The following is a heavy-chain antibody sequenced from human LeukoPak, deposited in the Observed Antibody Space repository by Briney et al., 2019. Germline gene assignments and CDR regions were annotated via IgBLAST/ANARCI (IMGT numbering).Heavy chain of an antibody. CDR1: GYSFTSFW. V-gene: IGHV5-51*01. Sequence: GESLKISCKGSGYSFTSFWIGWARPMPGKGLEWMGIIYPDDSYTTYSPSFQGQVTISADKSISTAYLQWSSLKASDTAMYYCARALYIAVAVPDYWGQGTLVTVSS. D-gene: IGHD6-19*01. CDR2: IYPDDSYT. J-gene: IGHJ4*02. CDR3: ARALYIAVAVPDY.